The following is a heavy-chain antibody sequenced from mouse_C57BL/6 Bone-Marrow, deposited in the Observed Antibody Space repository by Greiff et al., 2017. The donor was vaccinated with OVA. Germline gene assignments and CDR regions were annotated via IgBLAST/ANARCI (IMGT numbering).Heavy chain of an antibody. Sequence: EVQLQQSGPELVKPGASVKIPCKASGYTFTDYNMDWVKQSHGKSLEWIGDINPNTGGTIYNQKFKGKAPLTVDKSSSTAYMELRSLTSEDTAVYYCARKGGWRFDYWGQGTTLTVSS. D-gene: IGHD2-3*01. CDR1: GYTFTDYN. V-gene: IGHV1-18*01. CDR2: INPNTGGT. CDR3: ARKGGWRFDY. J-gene: IGHJ2*01.